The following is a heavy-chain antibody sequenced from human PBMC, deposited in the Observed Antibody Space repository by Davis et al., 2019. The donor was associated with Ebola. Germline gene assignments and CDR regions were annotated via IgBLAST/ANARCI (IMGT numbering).Heavy chain of an antibody. CDR1: GFTFSSYA. V-gene: IGHV3-64D*06. Sequence: GESLKISCSASGFTFSSYAMHWVRQTPGKGLEYVSAISSNGGSTYYADSVKGRFTISRDNSKNTLYLQMSSLRAEDTAVYYCVKSAWSYGTWGQGTLVTVSS. J-gene: IGHJ5*02. D-gene: IGHD1-26*01. CDR3: VKSAWSYGT. CDR2: ISSNGGST.